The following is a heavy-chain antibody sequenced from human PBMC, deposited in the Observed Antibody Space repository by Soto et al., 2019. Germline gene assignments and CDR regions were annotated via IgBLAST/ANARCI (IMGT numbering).Heavy chain of an antibody. V-gene: IGHV1-18*01. CDR1: GYTFTSYG. Sequence: GASVKVSCKASGYTFTSYGISWVRQAPGQGLEWMGWISAYNGNTNYAQKLQGRVTMTTDTSTSTAYMELRSLRSDDTAVYYCARDIEGYSSSWNGPFDYWGQGTLVTVSS. J-gene: IGHJ4*02. CDR2: ISAYNGNT. D-gene: IGHD6-13*01. CDR3: ARDIEGYSSSWNGPFDY.